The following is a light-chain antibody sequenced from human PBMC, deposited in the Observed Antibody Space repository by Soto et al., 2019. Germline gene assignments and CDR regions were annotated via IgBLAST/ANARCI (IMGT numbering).Light chain of an antibody. Sequence: QSALTQPPSASGSPGQSVTISCTGTSSDIGGYNYVSWYQQHPGKAPKLIIYEVSKRPSGVHDRFSGSKSGNTASLTVSGLQAEDEADYYCTSYAGSNNLVFAGGTKVTVL. J-gene: IGLJ3*02. V-gene: IGLV2-8*01. CDR3: TSYAGSNNLV. CDR1: SSDIGGYNY. CDR2: EVS.